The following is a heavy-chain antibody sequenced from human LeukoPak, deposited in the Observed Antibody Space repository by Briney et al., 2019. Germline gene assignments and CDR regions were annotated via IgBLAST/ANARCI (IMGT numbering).Heavy chain of an antibody. CDR3: ARAYQLPLF. D-gene: IGHD2-2*01. CDR2: IRQDGSEK. Sequence: GGSLRLSCAASGFTFSTYWMGWVRQSPGKGLEWVANIRQDGSEKHYVDSVKGRFTISRDNTKNSLYLQMNSLRAEDTAVYYCARAYQLPLFWGQGTLVTVSS. V-gene: IGHV3-7*01. CDR1: GFTFSTYW. J-gene: IGHJ4*02.